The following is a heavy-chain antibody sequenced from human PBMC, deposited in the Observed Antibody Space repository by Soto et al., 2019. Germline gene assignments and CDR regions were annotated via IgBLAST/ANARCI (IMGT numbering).Heavy chain of an antibody. CDR1: GDSVSSNSAA. D-gene: IGHD1-7*01. CDR3: ARVFGGVSWSVTGTRGPTYYGMDV. V-gene: IGHV6-1*01. J-gene: IGHJ6*02. CDR2: TYYRSKWYN. Sequence: SQTLSLTCAISGDSVSSNSAAWNWIRQSPSRGLEWLGRTYYRSKWYNDYAVSVKSRITINPDTSKNQFSLQLNSVTPEDTAVYYCARVFGGVSWSVTGTRGPTYYGMDVWGQGTTVTVSS.